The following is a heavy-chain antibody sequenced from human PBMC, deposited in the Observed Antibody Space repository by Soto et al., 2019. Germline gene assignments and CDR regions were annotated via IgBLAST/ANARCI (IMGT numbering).Heavy chain of an antibody. CDR2: IYYSGST. Sequence: QVQLQESGPGLVKPSQTLSLTCTVSGGSISSGGYYWSWIRQHPGKGLEWIGYIYYSGSTYYNPSLKSRVTISVDTSKNQCSLKLSSVTAADTAVYYCARGQIVVVTADAFDIWGQGTMVTVSS. CDR1: GGSISSGGYY. D-gene: IGHD2-21*02. CDR3: ARGQIVVVTADAFDI. J-gene: IGHJ3*02. V-gene: IGHV4-31*03.